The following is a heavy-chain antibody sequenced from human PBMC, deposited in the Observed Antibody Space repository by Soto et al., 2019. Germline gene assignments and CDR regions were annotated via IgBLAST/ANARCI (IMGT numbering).Heavy chain of an antibody. J-gene: IGHJ4*02. CDR2: ISYDGSNK. V-gene: IGHV3-30-3*01. D-gene: IGHD3-10*01. Sequence: GGSLRLSCAASGFTFSSYAMHWVRQAPGKGLEWVAVISYDGSNKYYADSVKGRFTISRDNSKNTLYLQMNSLRAEDTAVYYCARVGLWFGELLGPFDYWGQGTLVTVSS. CDR1: GFTFSSYA. CDR3: ARVGLWFGELLGPFDY.